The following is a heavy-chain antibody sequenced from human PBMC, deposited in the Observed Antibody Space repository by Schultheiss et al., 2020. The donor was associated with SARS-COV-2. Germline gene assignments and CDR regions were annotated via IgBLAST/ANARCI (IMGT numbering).Heavy chain of an antibody. CDR1: GYTFTSYG. Sequence: GGSLRLSCKASGYTFTSYGISWVRQAPGQGLEWMGWISAYNGNTNYAQKLQGRVTMTRDTSSYTAYMELRTLRSDDTAVYYCARAYGDYGVAEYFQHWGQGTLVTVSS. CDR2: ISAYNGNT. J-gene: IGHJ1*01. CDR3: ARAYGDYGVAEYFQH. V-gene: IGHV1-18*01. D-gene: IGHD4-17*01.